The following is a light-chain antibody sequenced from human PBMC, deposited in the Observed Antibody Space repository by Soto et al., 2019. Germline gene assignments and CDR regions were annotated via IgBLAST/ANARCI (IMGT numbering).Light chain of an antibody. CDR2: GAS. Sequence: EIVMTQSPATLSVSPGERATLSCRASQSVSSNLAWYQQKPGQAPRLLIYGASTRATGIPARSSGSGSGTEFTLTISSLQSEDFAVYYCQQYNNWLTFGQGTRLEI. CDR1: QSVSSN. V-gene: IGKV3-15*01. CDR3: QQYNNWLT. J-gene: IGKJ5*01.